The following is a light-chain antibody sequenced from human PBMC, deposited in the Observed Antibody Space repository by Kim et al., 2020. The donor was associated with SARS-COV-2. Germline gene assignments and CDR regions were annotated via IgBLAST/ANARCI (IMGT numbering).Light chain of an antibody. CDR3: CSFASTTSYV. CDR1: NGDVGGYNY. J-gene: IGLJ1*01. CDR2: DVH. Sequence: GQSIIISCAGTNGDVGGYNYVSWYQQHPGNAPKLIIYDVHNRPSGVSYRFSGSKSGNTASLTISVLQAEDEADYYCCSFASTTSYVFGTGTKVTVL. V-gene: IGLV2-14*04.